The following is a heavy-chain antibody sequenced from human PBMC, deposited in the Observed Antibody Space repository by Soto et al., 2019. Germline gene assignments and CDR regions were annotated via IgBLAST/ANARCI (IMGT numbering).Heavy chain of an antibody. V-gene: IGHV4-30-2*01. J-gene: IGHJ6*02. CDR3: AREMTIFGVAPGGGVDV. Sequence: QLQLQESGSGLVRPSQTLSLTCAVSGGSISTSDYSWSWIRQAPGRGLEWIGSISQSGRSNYIPSLKSRASMSRDKSKNQFSLKITSAVAADTARYYCAREMTIFGVAPGGGVDVWGQGTTVTVSS. CDR1: GGSISTSDYS. D-gene: IGHD3-3*01. CDR2: ISQSGRS.